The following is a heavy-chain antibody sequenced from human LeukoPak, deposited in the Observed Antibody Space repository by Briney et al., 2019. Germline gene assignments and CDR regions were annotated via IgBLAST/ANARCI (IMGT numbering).Heavy chain of an antibody. D-gene: IGHD2-15*01. CDR3: ARHGYCSGGSCYWDY. Sequence: SETLSLTCAVYGGSFSGNYWSWIRQPPGKGLEWIGEINHSGSTNYNPSLKSRVAISVDTSNNQVSLKLSSVTAADTAVYYCARHGYCSGGSCYWDYWGQGTLVTVSS. CDR1: GGSFSGNY. V-gene: IGHV4-34*01. J-gene: IGHJ4*02. CDR2: INHSGST.